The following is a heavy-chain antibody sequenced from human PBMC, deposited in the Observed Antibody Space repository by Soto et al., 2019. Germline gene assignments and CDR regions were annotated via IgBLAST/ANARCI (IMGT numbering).Heavy chain of an antibody. CDR2: INESGST. D-gene: IGHD1-1*01. CDR3: ARGSGIVALPGELEDVKYDY. V-gene: IGHV4-34*01. Sequence: QVQLQQWGAGLVKPSETLSLSCAVYGQSFSGHSWAWIRQPPGKGLEWIGAINESGSTYYNPSLKSRVTIPTDTSKNQFSLKLSSVSAADTAAYFCARGSGIVALPGELEDVKYDYWGQGTLVNVSS. J-gene: IGHJ4*02. CDR1: GQSFSGHS.